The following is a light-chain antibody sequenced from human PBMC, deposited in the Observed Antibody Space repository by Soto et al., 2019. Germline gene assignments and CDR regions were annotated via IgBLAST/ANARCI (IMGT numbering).Light chain of an antibody. CDR3: LLYGSSHT. CDR2: GAS. J-gene: IGKJ2*01. CDR1: QSVSSNY. V-gene: IGKV3-20*01. Sequence: EIVVTQSPGTLSLSPGERATLSCRASQSVSSNYLAWYLQKPGQAPSLLIYGASTRAAGISDRFSGSGSGTDFTLTISRLEPEDFAVFYCLLYGSSHTFGQGTRLEI.